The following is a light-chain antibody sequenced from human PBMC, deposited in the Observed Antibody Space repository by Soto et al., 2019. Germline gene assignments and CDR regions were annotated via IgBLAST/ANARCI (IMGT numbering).Light chain of an antibody. Sequence: DIQLTQPPSSLSASIGDTVTITCRASQSISTYLNWYQHKPGKAPKLLIYTSSSLQSGVPSRFSGSGSRTDFTLTISSLQPEDFGTYYCQQTYSSSRTFGQGTKVEVK. CDR3: QQTYSSSRT. V-gene: IGKV1-39*01. CDR2: TSS. CDR1: QSISTY. J-gene: IGKJ1*01.